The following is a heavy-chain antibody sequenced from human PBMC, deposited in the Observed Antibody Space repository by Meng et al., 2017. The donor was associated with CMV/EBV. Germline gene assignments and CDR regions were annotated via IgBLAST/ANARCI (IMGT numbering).Heavy chain of an antibody. CDR3: ARDRASGSFLYYYYGMDV. CDR2: INWNGGST. D-gene: IGHD3-10*01. J-gene: IGHJ6*02. V-gene: IGHV3-20*04. CDR1: GFTFDAYG. Sequence: GGSLRLSCAASGFTFDAYGMSWVRQAPGKGLEWVSGINWNGGSTGYADSVKGRFTISRDNAKNSLYLQMNSLRAEDTALYYCARDRASGSFLYYYYGMDVWGQGTTVTV.